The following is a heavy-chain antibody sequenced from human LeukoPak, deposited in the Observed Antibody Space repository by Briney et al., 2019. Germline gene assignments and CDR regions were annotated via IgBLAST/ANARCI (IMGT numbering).Heavy chain of an antibody. V-gene: IGHV1-3*01. J-gene: IGHJ5*02. CDR2: INAGNGNT. Sequence: ASVKVSCKASGYTFTSYAMHWVRQAPGQRLEWMGWINAGNGNTKYSQKFRGRVTITRDTSASTAYMELSSLRSEDTAVYYCARDPNSSGWYVNWFDPWGQGTLVTVSS. CDR1: GYTFTSYA. CDR3: ARDPNSSGWYVNWFDP. D-gene: IGHD6-19*01.